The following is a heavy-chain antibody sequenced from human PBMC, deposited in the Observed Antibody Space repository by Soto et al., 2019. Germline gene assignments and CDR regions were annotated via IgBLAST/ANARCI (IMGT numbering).Heavy chain of an antibody. V-gene: IGHV3-23*01. Sequence: GGSLRLSCVASGFTFSNYAMSWVRQAPGKGLEWVSSIHGSGGATYHADSVKGRFTISRDDSKNTLYLQMNSLRAEDTAVYSCAKVQPLWFGEPEYFFDYWGQGTLVTVSS. CDR1: GFTFSNYA. J-gene: IGHJ4*02. CDR3: AKVQPLWFGEPEYFFDY. D-gene: IGHD3-10*01. CDR2: IHGSGGAT.